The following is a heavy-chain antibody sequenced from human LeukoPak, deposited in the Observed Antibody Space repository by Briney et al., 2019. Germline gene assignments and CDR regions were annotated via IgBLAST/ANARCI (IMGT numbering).Heavy chain of an antibody. CDR1: GGSISSYY. V-gene: IGHV4-59*01. Sequence: PSETLSLTCTVSGGSISSYYWSWIRQPPGKGLEWIGYIYYSGSTNYNPSLKSRVTISVDTSKNQFSLKLSSVTAADTAVYYCARDYIVVVPAARFFDYWGQGTLVTVSS. CDR3: ARDYIVVVPAARFFDY. J-gene: IGHJ4*02. D-gene: IGHD2-2*01. CDR2: IYYSGST.